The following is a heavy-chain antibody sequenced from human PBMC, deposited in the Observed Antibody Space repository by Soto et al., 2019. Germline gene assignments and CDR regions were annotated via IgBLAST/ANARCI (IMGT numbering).Heavy chain of an antibody. D-gene: IGHD6-19*01. Sequence: ASVKVSCKASGGTFSRYSITWVRQAPGQGLEWMGWISAYNGNTNYAQKLQGRVTMTTDTSTSTAYMELRSLRSDDTAVYYCARESAVAALDPWGQGTLVTVSS. J-gene: IGHJ5*02. V-gene: IGHV1-18*01. CDR2: ISAYNGNT. CDR1: GGTFSRYS. CDR3: ARESAVAALDP.